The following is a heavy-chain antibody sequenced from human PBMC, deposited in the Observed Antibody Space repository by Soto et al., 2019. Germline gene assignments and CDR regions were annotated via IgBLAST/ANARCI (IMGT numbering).Heavy chain of an antibody. J-gene: IGHJ4*02. D-gene: IGHD3-10*01. CDR3: VRASASSMLRGVIIN. V-gene: IGHV4-4*02. CDR2: MYHSGST. Sequence: QVQLQESGPGLVKPSGTPSLTCAFSGGSISSDNWWTWVRQPPGKGLEWIGEMYHSGSTNYSPSLKSRVTILVDKSKNQFSLKLTSVTAADTALYYCVRASASSMLRGVIINWGQGTLVTVSS. CDR1: GGSISSDNW.